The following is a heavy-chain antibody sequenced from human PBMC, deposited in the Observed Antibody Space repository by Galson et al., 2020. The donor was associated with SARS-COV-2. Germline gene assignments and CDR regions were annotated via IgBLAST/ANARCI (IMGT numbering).Heavy chain of an antibody. Sequence: SETLSLTCTVSGFPINRGYYWGWIRQPPGKGLEWIGTIYHSETTCYNPSLKSRVTISVDTSKNQFSVRLSSVTAADTAVYYCAREFSSSFYYWGQGTLVTVSS. V-gene: IGHV4-38-2*02. J-gene: IGHJ4*02. CDR2: IYHSETT. CDR1: GFPINRGYY. D-gene: IGHD6-6*01. CDR3: AREFSSSFYY.